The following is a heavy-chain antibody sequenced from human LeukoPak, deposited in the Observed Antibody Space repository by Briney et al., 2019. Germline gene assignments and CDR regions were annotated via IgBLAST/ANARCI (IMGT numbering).Heavy chain of an antibody. J-gene: IGHJ4*02. Sequence: GESLKISCKGSGYSFTSYWIGWVRQMPGKGLEWMGIIYPGDSDTRYSPSFQGQVTISADKSLSTAYLQWSSLKASHTATYYCARQMATITSYDYWGQGTLVTVPS. V-gene: IGHV5-51*01. D-gene: IGHD5-24*01. CDR1: GYSFTSYW. CDR2: IYPGDSDT. CDR3: ARQMATITSYDY.